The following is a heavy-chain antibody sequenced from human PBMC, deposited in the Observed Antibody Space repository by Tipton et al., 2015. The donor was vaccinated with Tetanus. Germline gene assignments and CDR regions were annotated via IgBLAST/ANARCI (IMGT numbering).Heavy chain of an antibody. J-gene: IGHJ3*02. CDR3: ARDSRGRAKAAFDI. CDR2: IYTSGST. CDR1: GGSISSYY. V-gene: IGHV4-4*07. Sequence: TLSLTCTVSGGSISSYYWSWIRQPAGKGLEWIGRIYTSGSTNYNPSLKSRVTMSVDTSKNHFSLKLSSVTAADTAVYYCARDSRGRAKAAFDIWGQGTMVTVSS.